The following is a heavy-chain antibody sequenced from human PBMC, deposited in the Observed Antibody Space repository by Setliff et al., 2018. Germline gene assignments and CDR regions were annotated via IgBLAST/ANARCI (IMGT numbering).Heavy chain of an antibody. CDR3: ARASRFATIVWKGDYYMDV. CDR1: GYSFSTYA. V-gene: IGHV7-4-1*02. CDR2: INTNTGNP. Sequence: ASVKVSCKAPGYSFSTYAMSWIRQAPGQGLEWMGWINTNTGNPSYAQGFTGRFVFSLDTSVSTAYLQISSLKPEDTAMYYCARASRFATIVWKGDYYMDVWGKGTTVTVSS. J-gene: IGHJ6*03. D-gene: IGHD3-16*02.